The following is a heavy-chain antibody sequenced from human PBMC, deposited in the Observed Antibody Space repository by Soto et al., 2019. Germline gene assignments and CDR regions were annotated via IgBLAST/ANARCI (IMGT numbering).Heavy chain of an antibody. CDR2: ISYDGSNK. CDR3: AKDIFCSGGSCYFQYSYYVLDF. V-gene: IGHV3-30*18. J-gene: IGHJ6*02. Sequence: PGGSLRLSCAASGFTFSSYGMHWVRQAPGKVLEWVAVISYDGSNKYYADSVKGRFTISRDNSKNTLYLQMNSLRAEDTAVYYCAKDIFCSGGSCYFQYSYYVLDFSGQGSTVTVSS. D-gene: IGHD2-15*01. CDR1: GFTFSSYG.